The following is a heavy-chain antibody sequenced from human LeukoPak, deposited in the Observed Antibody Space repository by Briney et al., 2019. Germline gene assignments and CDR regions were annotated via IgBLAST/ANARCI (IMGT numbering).Heavy chain of an antibody. CDR1: GYTFTSYG. J-gene: IGHJ6*03. CDR2: ISAYNGNT. V-gene: IGHV1-18*01. CDR3: ARVGGYCSGGSCYLLNYYYYYMDV. Sequence: GASVKVSCKASGYTFTSYGISWVRQAPGQGLEWMGWISAYNGNTNYAQKLQGRVTMTTDTSTSTAYMELRSLRSDDTAVYYCARVGGYCSGGSCYLLNYYYYYMDVWGKGTTVTVS. D-gene: IGHD2-15*01.